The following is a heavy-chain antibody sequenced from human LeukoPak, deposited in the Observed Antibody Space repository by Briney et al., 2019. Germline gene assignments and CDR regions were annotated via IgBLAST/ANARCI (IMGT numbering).Heavy chain of an antibody. CDR3: ARARVDSSGRVPCAFDI. D-gene: IGHD6-19*01. J-gene: IGHJ3*02. V-gene: IGHV1-2*02. Sequence: ASVKVSCKASGYTFTSYDINWVRQATGQGLEWMGWINPNSGGTNYAQKFQGRVTMTRDTSISTAYMELSRLRSDDTAVYYCARARVDSSGRVPCAFDIWGQGTMVTVSS. CDR2: INPNSGGT. CDR1: GYTFTSYD.